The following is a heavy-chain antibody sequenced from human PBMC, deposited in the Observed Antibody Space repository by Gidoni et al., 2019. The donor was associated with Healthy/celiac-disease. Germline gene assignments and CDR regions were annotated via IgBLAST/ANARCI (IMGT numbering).Heavy chain of an antibody. CDR3: AKGPEIQLWLGLFDY. V-gene: IGHV3-23*01. D-gene: IGHD5-18*01. CDR2: ISGSGGST. J-gene: IGHJ4*02. CDR1: GFTYLSYA. Sequence: EVQLLESGGGLVQPGGSLRFSCGASGFTYLSYAMSWVRQAPGKGLEWVAAISGSGGSTYYADSVKGRFTISRDNSKNTLYLQMNRLRAEDTDVYYCAKGPEIQLWLGLFDYWGQGTLVTVSS.